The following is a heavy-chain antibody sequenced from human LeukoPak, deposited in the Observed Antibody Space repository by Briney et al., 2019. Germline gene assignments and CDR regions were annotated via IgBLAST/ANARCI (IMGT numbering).Heavy chain of an antibody. CDR3: ARDRLGSRGAMIVVVDFDY. Sequence: ASVKVSCKASGYTFTSYAMNWVRQAPGQGLEWMGWISAYNGNTNYAQKLQGRVTMTTDTSTSTAYMELRSLRSDDTAVYYCARDRLGSRGAMIVVVDFDYWGQGTLVTVSS. D-gene: IGHD3-22*01. CDR2: ISAYNGNT. J-gene: IGHJ4*02. CDR1: GYTFTSYA. V-gene: IGHV1-18*01.